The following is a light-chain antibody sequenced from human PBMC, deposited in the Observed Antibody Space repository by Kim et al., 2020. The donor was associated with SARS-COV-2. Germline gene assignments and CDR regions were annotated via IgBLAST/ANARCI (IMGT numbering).Light chain of an antibody. J-gene: IGLJ2*01. V-gene: IGLV2-14*01. CDR1: SSDVGGYNY. CDR3: SSYTSSSTLL. CDR2: DVS. Sequence: QSALTQPASVSGSPGQSITISCTGTSSDVGGYNYVSWYQQHPGKAPKLMIYDVSKRPSGVSNRFSGSKSGNTASLTISGLHAEDEADYYCSSYTSSSTLLFGGGTQLTVL.